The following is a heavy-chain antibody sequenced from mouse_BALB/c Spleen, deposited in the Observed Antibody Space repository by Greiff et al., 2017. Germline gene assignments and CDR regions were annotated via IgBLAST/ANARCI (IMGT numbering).Heavy chain of an antibody. J-gene: IGHJ4*01. D-gene: IGHD2-1*01. V-gene: IGHV1S56*01. CDR3: ARFYYGNYDYAMDY. CDR2: IYPGNVNT. CDR1: GYTFTSYY. Sequence: VQLQESGPELVKPGASVRISCKASGYTFTSYYIHWVKQRPGQGLEWIGWIYPGNVNTKYNEKFKGKATLTADKSSSTAYMQLSSLTSEDSAVYFCARFYYGNYDYAMDYWGQGTSVTVSS.